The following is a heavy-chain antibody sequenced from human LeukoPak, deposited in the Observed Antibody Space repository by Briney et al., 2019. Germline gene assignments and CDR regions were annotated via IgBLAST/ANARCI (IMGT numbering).Heavy chain of an antibody. J-gene: IGHJ4*02. Sequence: SVKVSCKASGGTFSSYAISWVRQAPGQGLEWMGGIIPIFGTANYAQKFQGRVTITADKSTSTAYMGLSSLRSEDTAVYYCARAEAAAHNLIFDYWGQGTLVTVSS. CDR2: IIPIFGTA. CDR3: ARAEAAAHNLIFDY. V-gene: IGHV1-69*06. CDR1: GGTFSSYA. D-gene: IGHD6-13*01.